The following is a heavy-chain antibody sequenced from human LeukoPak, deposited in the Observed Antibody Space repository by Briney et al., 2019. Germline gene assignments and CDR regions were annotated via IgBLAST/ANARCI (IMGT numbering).Heavy chain of an antibody. D-gene: IGHD5-12*01. CDR3: ARGDGIVATIRDYYYYGMDV. V-gene: IGHV1-2*02. CDR2: INPNSGGT. Sequence: ASVTVSCKASGYTFTGYYMHWVRQAPGQGLEWMGWINPNSGGTNYAQKFQGRVTMTRDTSISTAYMELSRLRSDDTAVYYCARGDGIVATIRDYYYYGMDVWGHGTTVTVSS. J-gene: IGHJ6*02. CDR1: GYTFTGYY.